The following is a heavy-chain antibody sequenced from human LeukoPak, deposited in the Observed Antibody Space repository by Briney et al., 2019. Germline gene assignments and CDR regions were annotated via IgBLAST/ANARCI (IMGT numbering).Heavy chain of an antibody. CDR3: ARVRGYCSSTSCYSLDY. CDR1: GFTFSSYA. D-gene: IGHD2-2*02. CDR2: ISYDGSNK. J-gene: IGHJ4*02. V-gene: IGHV3-30*04. Sequence: GGSLTLSCAASGFTFSSYAMHRVRQAPGKGLEWVAVISYDGSNKYYADSVKGRFTISRDNSKNTLYLQMNSLRAEDTAVYYCARVRGYCSSTSCYSLDYWGQGTLVTVSS.